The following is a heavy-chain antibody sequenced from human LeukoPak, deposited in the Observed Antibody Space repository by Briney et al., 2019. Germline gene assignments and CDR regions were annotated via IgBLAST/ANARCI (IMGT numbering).Heavy chain of an antibody. CDR3: ARHSSSWPLPENWFDP. J-gene: IGHJ5*02. D-gene: IGHD6-13*01. CDR1: GYTFTSYY. V-gene: IGHV1-46*01. Sequence: GASVKVSCKASGYTFTSYYMHWVRQAPGQGLEWMGIINPSGGSTSYAQKFQGRVTMTRDTSTSTVYMEPSSLRSEDTAVYYCARHSSSWPLPENWFDPWGQGTLVTVSS. CDR2: INPSGGST.